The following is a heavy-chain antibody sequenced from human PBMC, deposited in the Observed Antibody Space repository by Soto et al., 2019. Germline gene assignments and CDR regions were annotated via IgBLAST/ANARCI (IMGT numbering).Heavy chain of an antibody. CDR2: IIPIFGKA. Sequence: ASVKVSCKASGGTFSSYAISWVRQAPGQGLEWMGGIIPIFGKANYAQKFQGRFTIPADESTSTAYMELISLRSEDTAVYYCARDVGAVSYYYDSSGYYEPYYFDYWGQGTLVTVSS. V-gene: IGHV1-69*13. CDR1: GGTFSSYA. CDR3: ARDVGAVSYYYDSSGYYEPYYFDY. D-gene: IGHD3-22*01. J-gene: IGHJ4*02.